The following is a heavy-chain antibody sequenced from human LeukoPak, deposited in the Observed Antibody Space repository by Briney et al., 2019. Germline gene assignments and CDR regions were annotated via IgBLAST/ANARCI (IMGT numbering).Heavy chain of an antibody. CDR3: ARDRGIAAAEGSFDY. V-gene: IGHV4-39*07. CDR2: IYYSGST. CDR1: GGSISSSSYH. Sequence: PSETLSLTCTVSGGSISSSSYHWGWIRQPPGKGLEWIGSIYYSGSTYYNPSLKSRVTISVDTSKNQFSLKLSSVTAADTAVYYCARDRGIAAAEGSFDYWGQGTLVTVSS. D-gene: IGHD6-13*01. J-gene: IGHJ4*02.